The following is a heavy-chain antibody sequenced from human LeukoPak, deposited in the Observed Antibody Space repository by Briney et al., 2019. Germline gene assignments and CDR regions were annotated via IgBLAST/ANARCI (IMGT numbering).Heavy chain of an antibody. J-gene: IGHJ3*02. Sequence: PSETLSLTCAVSGGSISSSNWWSWVRQPPGKRLEWIGEIYHSGSTNYNPSLKSRVTISVDKSKNQFSLKLSSVTAADTAVYYCARSEYSYGADAFDIWGQGTMVTVSS. CDR2: IYHSGST. V-gene: IGHV4-4*02. D-gene: IGHD5-18*01. CDR1: GGSISSSNW. CDR3: ARSEYSYGADAFDI.